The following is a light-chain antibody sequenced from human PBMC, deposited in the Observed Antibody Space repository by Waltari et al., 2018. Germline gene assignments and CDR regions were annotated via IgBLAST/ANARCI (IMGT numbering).Light chain of an antibody. V-gene: IGLV2-14*03. CDR3: TSYTSSNTYV. Sequence: QSALPQPASVSGSRGQSITIPCTATSSAVGSYNSLSWYQHHPDKAPKLMIYDVSKRPSGVSNRFSGSKSGNTASLTISGLQAEDEADYYCTSYTSSNTYVFGTGTKVTVL. J-gene: IGLJ1*01. CDR2: DVS. CDR1: SSAVGSYNS.